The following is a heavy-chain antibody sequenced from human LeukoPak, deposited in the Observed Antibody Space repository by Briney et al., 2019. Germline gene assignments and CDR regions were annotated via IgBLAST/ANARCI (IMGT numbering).Heavy chain of an antibody. Sequence: GGSLRLSCAASGFTFDDYAMQWVRQAPGKGLEWVSGISWNSGSIGYADSVKGRFTISRDNAKNSLYLQMNSLRAEDTALYYCAKDINPVLLWFGAVDIWGQGTMVTVSS. D-gene: IGHD3-10*01. CDR3: AKDINPVLLWFGAVDI. V-gene: IGHV3-9*01. CDR1: GFTFDDYA. J-gene: IGHJ3*02. CDR2: ISWNSGSI.